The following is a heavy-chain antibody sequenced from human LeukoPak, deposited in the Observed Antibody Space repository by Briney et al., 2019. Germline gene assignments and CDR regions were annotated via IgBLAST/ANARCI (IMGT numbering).Heavy chain of an antibody. CDR1: GGTFSSYA. CDR3: ARGLDPYYDFWSGYYRGFDY. D-gene: IGHD3-3*01. CDR2: IIPIFGTA. J-gene: IGHJ4*02. Sequence: GASVKVSCKASGGTFSSYAISWVRQAPGQGLERMGGIIPIFGTANYAQKFQGRVTITADESTSTAYMELSGLRSEDTAVYYCARGLDPYYDFWSGYYRGFDYWGQGTLVTVSS. V-gene: IGHV1-69*01.